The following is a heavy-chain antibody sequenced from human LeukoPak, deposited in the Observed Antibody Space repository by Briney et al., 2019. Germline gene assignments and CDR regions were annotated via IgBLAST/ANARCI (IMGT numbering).Heavy chain of an antibody. CDR3: ARGLGAVAAVERFDY. CDR2: IYHSGST. Sequence: PSQTLSLTCAVSGGSISSGGYSWSWIRQPPGKGLEWIGYIYHSGSTYYNPSLKSRVTISVDRSKNQFSLKLSSVTAADTAVYYCARGLGAVAAVERFDYWGQGTLVTVSS. V-gene: IGHV4-30-2*01. J-gene: IGHJ4*02. D-gene: IGHD6-13*01. CDR1: GGSISSGGYS.